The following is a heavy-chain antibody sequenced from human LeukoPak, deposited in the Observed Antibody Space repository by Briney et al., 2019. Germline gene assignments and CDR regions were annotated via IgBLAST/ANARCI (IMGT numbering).Heavy chain of an antibody. CDR1: GYTFTGYY. CDR3: ARGDMVTGYYYYHMDV. D-gene: IGHD5-18*01. Sequence: ASVKVSCKASGYTFTGYYMHWVRQAPGQGLELMGWINPNSGGTNYAQKFQGRVTMTRDTSISTAYMELSRLRSDDTAVYYCARGDMVTGYYYYHMDVWGKGTTVTVSS. CDR2: INPNSGGT. V-gene: IGHV1-2*02. J-gene: IGHJ6*03.